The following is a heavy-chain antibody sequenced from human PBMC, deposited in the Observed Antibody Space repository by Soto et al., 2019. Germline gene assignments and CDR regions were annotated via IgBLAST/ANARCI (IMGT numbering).Heavy chain of an antibody. CDR1: GGSVSSGSYY. D-gene: IGHD2-2*01. J-gene: IGHJ5*02. CDR2: IYYSGST. V-gene: IGHV4-61*01. CDR3: ARGGGYCSSTSCYPNWFDP. Sequence: SETLSLTXTVSGGSVSSGSYYWSWIRQPPGKGLEWIGYIYYSGSTNYNPSLKSRVTISVDTSKNQFSLKLSSVTAADTAVYYCARGGGYCSSTSCYPNWFDPWGQGTLVTVSS.